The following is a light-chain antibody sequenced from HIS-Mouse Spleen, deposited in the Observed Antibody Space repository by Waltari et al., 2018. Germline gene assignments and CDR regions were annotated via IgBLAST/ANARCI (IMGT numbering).Light chain of an antibody. CDR2: AAS. V-gene: IGKV1-9*01. J-gene: IGKJ1*01. CDR3: QQLNSYPPT. Sequence: DIQLTQSQSFLPEPVGDKVPITCRASQGISSYLAWYQQKPGKAPKLLIYAASTLQSGVPSRFSGSGSGTEFTLTISSLQPEDFATYYCQQLNSYPPTFGQGTKVEIK. CDR1: QGISSY.